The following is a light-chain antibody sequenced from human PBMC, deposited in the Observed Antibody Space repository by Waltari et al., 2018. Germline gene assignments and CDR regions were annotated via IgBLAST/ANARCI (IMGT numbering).Light chain of an antibody. J-gene: IGKJ1*01. CDR3: QKYDRLPAT. V-gene: IGKV3-20*01. CDR2: GAS. Sequence: DIVFTQSPGTLSLSPGERGTLSCRASQSVSRFLAWYQQKPGQAPRLLIYGASTRATGIPDRFSGSGSGTDFSLTISRLEPEDFAVYYCQKYDRLPATFGQGTKVEIK. CDR1: QSVSRF.